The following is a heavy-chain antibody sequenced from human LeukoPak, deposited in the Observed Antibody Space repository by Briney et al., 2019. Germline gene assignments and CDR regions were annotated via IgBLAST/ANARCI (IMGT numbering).Heavy chain of an antibody. CDR2: INHSGST. CDR1: GGSFSGYY. D-gene: IGHD3-22*01. Sequence: PSETLSLTCAVYGGSFSGYYWSWIRQPPGKGLEWIGEINHSGSTNYNPSLKSRVTISVDTSKNQFSLKLSSVTAADTAVYYCARGLRYYDSSGYYGLLDYWGQGTLVTVSS. J-gene: IGHJ4*02. CDR3: ARGLRYYDSSGYYGLLDY. V-gene: IGHV4-34*01.